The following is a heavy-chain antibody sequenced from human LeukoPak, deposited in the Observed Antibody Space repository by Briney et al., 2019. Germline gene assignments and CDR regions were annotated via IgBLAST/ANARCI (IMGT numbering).Heavy chain of an antibody. V-gene: IGHV3-30*02. CDR3: AKIGSITMVRGVMDY. CDR1: GFTFSSYG. D-gene: IGHD3-10*01. Sequence: GGSLRLSCAASGFTFSSYGMHWVRQAPGKGLEWVAFIRYDGSNKYYADSVKGRFTISRDNSKNTLYLQMNSLRAEDTAVYYCAKIGSITMVRGVMDYWGQGTLVTVSS. J-gene: IGHJ4*02. CDR2: IRYDGSNK.